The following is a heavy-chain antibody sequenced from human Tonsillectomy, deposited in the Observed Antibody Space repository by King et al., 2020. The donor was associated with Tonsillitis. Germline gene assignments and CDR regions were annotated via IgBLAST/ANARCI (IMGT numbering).Heavy chain of an antibody. V-gene: IGHV2-70*04. CDR2: IDWDDDK. Sequence: HVTLKESGPALVKPTQTLTLTCTFSGFSLSTSGVRVSWIRQPPGKALEWLARIDWDDDKFYSTSLKTRLTISKDTSKNQVVLTLTNMDPVDTATYYCARVSLTPEGRFDTWGQGTLVTVSS. CDR1: GFSLSTSGVR. CDR3: ARVSLTPEGRFDT. J-gene: IGHJ5*02. D-gene: IGHD3-16*01.